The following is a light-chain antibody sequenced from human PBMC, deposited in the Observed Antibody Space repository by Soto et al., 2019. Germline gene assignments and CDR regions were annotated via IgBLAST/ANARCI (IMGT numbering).Light chain of an antibody. V-gene: IGLV2-11*01. J-gene: IGLJ1*01. Sequence: QSVLTQPPSVSGAPGQSVAISCTGTTSDIGAYDYVSWYQQHPGQAPNLMIYDVNKRPSGVPDRFSGSKSGNTASLTISGLQADDEADYYCCSYAGSCYVFGTGTKLTVL. CDR2: DVN. CDR3: CSYAGSCYV. CDR1: TSDIGAYDY.